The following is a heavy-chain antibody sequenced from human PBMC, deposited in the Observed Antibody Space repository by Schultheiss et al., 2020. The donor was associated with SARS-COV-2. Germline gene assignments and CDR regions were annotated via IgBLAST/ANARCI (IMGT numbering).Heavy chain of an antibody. CDR2: IYHSGST. J-gene: IGHJ3*02. V-gene: IGHV4-59*12. CDR3: ARGRIAVAGTRAFDI. D-gene: IGHD6-19*01. Sequence: SETLSLTCTVSGGSISSYYWSWIRQPPGKGLEWIGEIYHSGSTNYNPSLKSRVTISVDTSKNQFSLKLSSVTAADTAVYYCARGRIAVAGTRAFDIWGQGTMVTFSS. CDR1: GGSISSYY.